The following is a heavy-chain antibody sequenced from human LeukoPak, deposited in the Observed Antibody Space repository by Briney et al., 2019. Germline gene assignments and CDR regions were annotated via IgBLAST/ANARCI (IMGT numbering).Heavy chain of an antibody. V-gene: IGHV4-4*07. CDR1: GGSISSYY. D-gene: IGHD6-19*01. CDR3: ARFLLGGWYMWFDP. CDR2: IYTSGST. J-gene: IGHJ5*02. Sequence: PSETLSLTCTVSGGSISSYYWSWIRQPAGKGLEWIGRIYTSGSTNYNPSLKSRVTMSVDTSKNQFSLKLGSVTAADTAVYYCARFLLGGWYMWFDPWGQGTLVTVSS.